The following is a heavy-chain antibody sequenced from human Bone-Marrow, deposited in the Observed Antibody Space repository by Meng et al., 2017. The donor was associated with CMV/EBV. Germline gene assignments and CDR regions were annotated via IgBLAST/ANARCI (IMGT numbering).Heavy chain of an antibody. Sequence: SETLSLTCTVSGDSISTYYWSWIRQPPGKGLEWIGYIYYSGGTDYNPSLKSRVTISVDTSKNQFSLKLNSVTAADTALYFCAKARGIRSSFDIWGRGTMVTGSS. V-gene: IGHV4-59*12. CDR1: GDSISTYY. J-gene: IGHJ3*02. CDR2: IYYSGGT. CDR3: AKARGIRSSFDI. D-gene: IGHD1-26*01.